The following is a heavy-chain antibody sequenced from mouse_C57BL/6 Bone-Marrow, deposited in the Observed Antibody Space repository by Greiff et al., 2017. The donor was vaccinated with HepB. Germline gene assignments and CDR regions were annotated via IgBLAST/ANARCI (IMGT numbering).Heavy chain of an antibody. J-gene: IGHJ3*01. CDR1: GYTFTSYW. D-gene: IGHD2-4*01. CDR2: IHPSDSDT. V-gene: IGHV1-74*01. CDR3: ASIYYDYSAWFAY. Sequence: VQLQQPGAELVKPGASVKVSCKASGYTFTSYWMHWVKQRPGQGLEWIGRIHPSDSDTNYNQKFKGKATLTVDKSSSTAYMQLSSLTSEDAAVYYCASIYYDYSAWFAYWGQGTLVTVSA.